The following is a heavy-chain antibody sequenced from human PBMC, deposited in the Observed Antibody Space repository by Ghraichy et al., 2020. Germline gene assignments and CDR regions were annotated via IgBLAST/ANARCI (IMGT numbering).Heavy chain of an antibody. J-gene: IGHJ6*02. V-gene: IGHV4-59*01. CDR3: ARTPKYYGSGMDV. CDR2: IYYSGST. D-gene: IGHD3-3*01. CDR1: GGSISSYY. Sequence: SETLSLTCTVSGGSISSYYWSWIRQPPGKGLEWIGYIYYSGSTNYNPSLKSRVTISVDTSKNQFSLKLSSVTAADTAVYYCARTPKYYGSGMDVWGQGTTVTVSS.